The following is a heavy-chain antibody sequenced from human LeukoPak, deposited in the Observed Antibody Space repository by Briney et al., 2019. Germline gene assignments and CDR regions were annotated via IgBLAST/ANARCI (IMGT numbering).Heavy chain of an antibody. J-gene: IGHJ4*02. D-gene: IGHD3-22*01. V-gene: IGHV3-21*01. CDR2: ITSNSDYL. Sequence: GGSLRLSCAASGFTFSSYSMNWVRQAPGKGLEWVSGITSNSDYLYYADSMKGRFTISRDNAKNSLYLQMNSLRAEDTAVYYCARGVGYYDSSGTIDYWGQGTLVTVSS. CDR1: GFTFSSYS. CDR3: ARGVGYYDSSGTIDY.